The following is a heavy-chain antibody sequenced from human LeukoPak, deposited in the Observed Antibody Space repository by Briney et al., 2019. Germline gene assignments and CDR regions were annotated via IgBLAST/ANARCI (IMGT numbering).Heavy chain of an antibody. D-gene: IGHD3-22*01. CDR2: IRSKAYGGTT. CDR3: TRDLRNYYDSSGYYYPRY. Sequence: KPGGSLRLSCTASGFTFGDYAMSWFRQAPGKGLEWVGFIRSKAYGGTTEYAASVKGRFTISRDDSKSIAYLQMNSLKTEDTAVYYCTRDLRNYYDSSGYYYPRYWGRGTLVTVSS. V-gene: IGHV3-49*05. CDR1: GFTFGDYA. J-gene: IGHJ4*02.